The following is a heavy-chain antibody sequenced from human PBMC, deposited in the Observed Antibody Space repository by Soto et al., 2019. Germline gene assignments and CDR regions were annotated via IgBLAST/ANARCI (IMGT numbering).Heavy chain of an antibody. CDR2: ISSGAAYI. CDR3: TRDEGGSYDSWFHP. V-gene: IGHV3-21*01. CDR1: TFSLYS. J-gene: IGHJ5*02. D-gene: IGHD1-26*01. Sequence: EVQVVESGGGLVKPGGSLTLSCNFTFSLYSMNWVRQAPGKGLEWVASISSGAAYIKYADSVQRRFTISRDNAKSSVSLQMSSLRVEDTAVYFCTRDEGGSYDSWFHPWGQGTQVTVSA.